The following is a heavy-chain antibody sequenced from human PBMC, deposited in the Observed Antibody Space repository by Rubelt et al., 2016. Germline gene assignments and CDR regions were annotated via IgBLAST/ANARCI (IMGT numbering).Heavy chain of an antibody. J-gene: IGHJ3*02. V-gene: IGHV3-11*01. CDR1: GFTFSDYY. Sequence: QVQLVESGGGVVQPGRSLRLSCAASGFTFSDYYMSWIRQAPGKGLEWVSYISGTGSTRYYADSVKGRFTISRDNAKNSLYLQMNSLRAEDTAVYYCAKDLGILTDAFDIWGQGTMVTVSS. CDR3: AKDLGILTDAFDI. D-gene: IGHD3-9*01. CDR2: ISGTGSTR.